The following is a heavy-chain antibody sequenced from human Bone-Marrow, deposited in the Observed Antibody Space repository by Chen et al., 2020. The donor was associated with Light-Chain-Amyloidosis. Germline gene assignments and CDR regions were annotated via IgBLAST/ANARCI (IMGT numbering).Heavy chain of an antibody. CDR1: GFTFSSYA. CDR2: LSGGGKRT. J-gene: IGHJ4*02. V-gene: IGHV3-23*01. Sequence: EVHPLESGGGLVQPGGSLRLSCAASGFTFSSYALTWVRQAPGKGLEWVSRLSGGGKRTSYADSVKGRFTISSDRSKNTLYLQMNSLRDDDTAVYFCAKDRGGYALIPPKEGGVGYFDSWGQGTLVTVSS. CDR3: AKDRGGYALIPPKEGGVGYFDS. D-gene: IGHD5-12*01.